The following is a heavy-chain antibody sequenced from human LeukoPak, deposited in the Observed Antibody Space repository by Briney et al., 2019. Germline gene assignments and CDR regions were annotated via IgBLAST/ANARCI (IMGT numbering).Heavy chain of an antibody. J-gene: IGHJ6*02. CDR1: GFTFSSYS. Sequence: GGSLRLSCAASGFTFSSYSMNWVRQAPGKGLEWVGFIRSKAYGGTTEYAASVKGRFTISRDDSKSIAYLQMNSLKTEDTAVYYCTRARVDRYYGMDVWGQGTTVTVSS. CDR3: TRARVDRYYGMDV. D-gene: IGHD3-10*01. V-gene: IGHV3-49*04. CDR2: IRSKAYGGTT.